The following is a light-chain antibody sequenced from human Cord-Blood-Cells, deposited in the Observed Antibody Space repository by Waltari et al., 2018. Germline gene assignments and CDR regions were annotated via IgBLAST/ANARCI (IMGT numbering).Light chain of an antibody. CDR2: WAS. J-gene: IGKJ5*01. Sequence: DIVITPSPDSLAVSLGERATINCKFRQIVLYSSNNKNYLALYQQKPGQPPKLLIYWASTRESGVPDRFSGSGSGTDFTLTISSLQAEDVAVYYCQQYYSTITFGQGTRLEIK. CDR3: QQYYSTIT. CDR1: QIVLYSSNNKNY. V-gene: IGKV4-1*01.